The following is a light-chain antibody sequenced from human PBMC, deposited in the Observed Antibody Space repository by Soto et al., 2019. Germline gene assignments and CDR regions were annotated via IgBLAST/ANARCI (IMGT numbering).Light chain of an antibody. CDR2: DTS. V-gene: IGKV3-11*01. CDR3: QQRSDWPLT. CDR1: QSVSSY. J-gene: IGKJ4*01. Sequence: EILLTQSPATLSLSPGERATLSCRASQSVSSYLVWYQQKHGQAPRLLIYDTSSRATGIPARFIGSGSGTDFTLTISSLEPEDFAVYYCQQRSDWPLTFGGGTKVEIK.